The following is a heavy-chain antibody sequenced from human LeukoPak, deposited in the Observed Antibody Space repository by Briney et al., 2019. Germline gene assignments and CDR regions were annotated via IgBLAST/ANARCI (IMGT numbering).Heavy chain of an antibody. CDR1: GGSINSYY. CDR2: IYSSGGT. V-gene: IGHV4-4*07. J-gene: IGHJ3*02. CDR3: ARDPSSGWAGAFDI. D-gene: IGHD6-19*01. Sequence: SETLSLTCTVSGGSINSYYWSWIRQPAGKRMEWIGRIYSSGGTTYNPSLESRVTMSVDTSKSQFSLELSSVTAADTALYYCARDPSSGWAGAFDIWGQGTMVTVSS.